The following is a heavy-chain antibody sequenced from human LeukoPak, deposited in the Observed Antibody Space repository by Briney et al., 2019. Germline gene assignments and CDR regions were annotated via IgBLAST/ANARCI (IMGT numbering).Heavy chain of an antibody. CDR3: ATYRQVLLPFES. CDR1: GFTFSTFA. Sequence: PGGSLRLSFAASGFTFSTFAMIWVRQPPGKGLEWVSSIFPSSGEIHYADSVRGRFTISRDNSKSTLFLQMNSLRVEDTAIYYCATYRQVLLPFESWGQGTLVTVSS. J-gene: IGHJ4*02. V-gene: IGHV3-23*01. CDR2: IFPSSGEI. D-gene: IGHD5-18*01.